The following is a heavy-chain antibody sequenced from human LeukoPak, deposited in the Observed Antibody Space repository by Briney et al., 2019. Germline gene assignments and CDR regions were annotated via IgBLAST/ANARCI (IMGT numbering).Heavy chain of an antibody. CDR1: GYTFTGYY. V-gene: IGHV1-2*02. CDR3: AGLSQSPSAGLFVDY. J-gene: IGHJ4*02. CDR2: INPNSGGT. D-gene: IGHD6-13*01. Sequence: ASVTVSCKASGYTFTGYYMHWVRQAPGQGLEWMGWINPNSGGTNYAQKFQGRATMTRDTSISTAYMELSRLRSDDTAVYYCAGLSQSPSAGLFVDYWGQGTLVTVSS.